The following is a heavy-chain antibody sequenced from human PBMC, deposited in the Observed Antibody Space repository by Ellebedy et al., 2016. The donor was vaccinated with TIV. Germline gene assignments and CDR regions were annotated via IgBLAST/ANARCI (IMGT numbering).Heavy chain of an antibody. V-gene: IGHV4-39*01. CDR1: GNSVSSSTYY. J-gene: IGHJ5*02. D-gene: IGHD6-19*01. CDR2: ISYSGAT. CDR3: ATSPDIPEAGLNRFDP. Sequence: MPGGSLRLSCTVSGNSVSSSTYYCSWIRQPPGKGLEWLGGISYSGATYYSPSLQRRATISVDTSTKQVSLNLTSLTAADTAVYYCATSPDIPEAGLNRFDPWGQGTLVTVSS.